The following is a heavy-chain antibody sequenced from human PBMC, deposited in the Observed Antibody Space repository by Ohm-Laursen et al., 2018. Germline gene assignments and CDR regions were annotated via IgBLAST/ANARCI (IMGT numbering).Heavy chain of an antibody. CDR3: AKATSGDSVFYRGKAVFDY. Sequence: SLRLSCAASGFTFDDFAMHWVRQAPGKGLEWVSGISWNGGTVNYADSVKGRLTISRDSAKNSVYLQMNSLRPEDTALYYCAKATSGDSVFYRGKAVFDYWGQGTLVIVSS. CDR1: GFTFDDFA. D-gene: IGHD2/OR15-2a*01. V-gene: IGHV3-9*01. J-gene: IGHJ4*02. CDR2: ISWNGGTV.